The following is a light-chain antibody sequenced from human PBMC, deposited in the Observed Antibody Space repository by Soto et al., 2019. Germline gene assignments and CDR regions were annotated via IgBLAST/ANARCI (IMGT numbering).Light chain of an antibody. CDR3: QQRSIWPLT. Sequence: EIVLTQSPATLSLSPEERATLSWRASQSVSSYLAWYQQKPGQAPRLLIYDASNRATGIPARFSGSGSGTDFTLTISRLEPEDFAVYYCQQRSIWPLTFGGGTKVEIK. CDR2: DAS. J-gene: IGKJ4*01. V-gene: IGKV3-11*01. CDR1: QSVSSY.